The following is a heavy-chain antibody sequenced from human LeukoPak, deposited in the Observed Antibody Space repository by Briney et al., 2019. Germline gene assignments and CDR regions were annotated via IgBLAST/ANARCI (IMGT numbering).Heavy chain of an antibody. CDR1: GGSINSYY. Sequence: SETLSLTCTVSGGSINSYYWSWLRQPPAKGLQWIGYIYYSGSTNYSPSLKGRVTISVDTSKNQFSLKLSSVAAADTAVYYCARGLAAAGTSYFDYWGQGTLVTVSS. V-gene: IGHV4-59*01. CDR3: ARGLAAAGTSYFDY. CDR2: IYYSGST. D-gene: IGHD6-13*01. J-gene: IGHJ4*02.